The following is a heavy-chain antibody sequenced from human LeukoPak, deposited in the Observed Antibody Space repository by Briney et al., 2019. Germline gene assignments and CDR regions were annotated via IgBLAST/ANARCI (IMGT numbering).Heavy chain of an antibody. D-gene: IGHD1-1*01. CDR2: ISWNSGSE. CDR1: GFSFDDYA. CDR3: AKDGRPDTYGIFDL. Sequence: QPGRSLRLSCAASGFSFDDYAMHWLRQAPGKGLQWVSGISWNSGSEGYADSVKGRFTISRDNAKNSLYLQMNSLRAEDTAFYYCAKDGRPDTYGIFDLRGHGTLVTVSS. J-gene: IGHJ4*01. V-gene: IGHV3-9*01.